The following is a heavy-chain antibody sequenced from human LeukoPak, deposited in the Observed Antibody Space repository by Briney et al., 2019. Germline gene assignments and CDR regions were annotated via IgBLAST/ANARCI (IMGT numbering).Heavy chain of an antibody. CDR3: AADSSGYYWAF. CDR2: IKQDGSEK. CDR1: GLTFSHYW. Sequence: GGSLRLSCAASGLTFSHYWMSWVRQAPGKGLEWVANIKQDGSEKYYVDSVKGRFTIFRDNAKNSLYLQMNGLRAEDTAVYYCAADSSGYYWAFWGQGTLVTVSS. D-gene: IGHD3-22*01. J-gene: IGHJ1*01. V-gene: IGHV3-7*01.